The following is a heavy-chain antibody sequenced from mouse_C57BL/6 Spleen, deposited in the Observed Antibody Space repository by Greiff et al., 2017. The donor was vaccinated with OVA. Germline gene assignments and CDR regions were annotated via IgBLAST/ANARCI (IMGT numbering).Heavy chain of an antibody. V-gene: IGHV1-26*01. CDR3: ARNPY. CDR2: INPSNGGT. CDR1: GYTFTDYY. J-gene: IGHJ2*01. Sequence: VQLQQSGPELVKPGASVKISCKASGYTFTDYYMNWVKQSHGKSLEWIGNINPSNGGTNYNEKFKSKATLTVDKSSSTAYMQLSSLTSEDSAVYYCARNPYWGQGTTLTVSS.